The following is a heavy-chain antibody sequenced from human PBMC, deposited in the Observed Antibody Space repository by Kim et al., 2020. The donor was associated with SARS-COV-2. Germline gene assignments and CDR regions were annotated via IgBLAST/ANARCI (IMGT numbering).Heavy chain of an antibody. J-gene: IGHJ4*02. CDR1: GFTVSSNY. V-gene: IGHV3-66*02. D-gene: IGHD3-10*01. Sequence: GGSLRLSCAASGFTVSSNYISWVRQAPGKGLEWVSVIYSGGSTYYADFVKGRFTISRDNSKNTLFLQMNSLRAEDTAVYYCATYNYGPADFEYWGQGTLVTVSS. CDR3: ATYNYGPADFEY. CDR2: IYSGGST.